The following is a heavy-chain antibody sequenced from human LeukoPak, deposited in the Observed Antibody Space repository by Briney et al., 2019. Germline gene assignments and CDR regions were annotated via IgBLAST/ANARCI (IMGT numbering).Heavy chain of an antibody. J-gene: IGHJ4*02. Sequence: SETLSLTCAVYGGSFSGYYWGWIRQPPGEGLEWIGAISNSGNTYYKPSLKSRVTLSMDTLKNQFSLKLSSVTAADTAVYYCARAPGSGWSDWGQGTLVTVSS. D-gene: IGHD6-19*01. CDR1: GGSFSGYY. CDR2: ISNSGNT. V-gene: IGHV4-34*01. CDR3: ARAPGSGWSD.